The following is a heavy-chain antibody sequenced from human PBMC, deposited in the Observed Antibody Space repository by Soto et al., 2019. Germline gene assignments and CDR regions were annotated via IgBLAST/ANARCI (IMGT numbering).Heavy chain of an antibody. CDR2: IYYSGRT. J-gene: IGHJ4*02. Sequence: LSLTCTVSGDSISSYYWTWIRQPPGKGLEYIGYIYYSGRTYYNPSLKSRVTISVDTSKNQFSLKLSSVTAADTAVYYCARGHLGITTTGTWYDFDYWGQGTLVTVSS. V-gene: IGHV4-59*01. D-gene: IGHD2-15*01. CDR3: ARGHLGITTTGTWYDFDY. CDR1: GDSISSYY.